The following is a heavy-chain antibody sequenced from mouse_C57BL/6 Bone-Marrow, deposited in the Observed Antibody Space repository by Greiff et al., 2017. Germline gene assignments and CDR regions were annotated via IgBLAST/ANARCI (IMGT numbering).Heavy chain of an antibody. CDR2: IYPRSGNT. Sequence: QVHVKQSGAELARPGASVKLSCKASGYTFTSYGISWVKQRTGQGLEWIGEIYPRSGNTYYNEKFKGKATLTADKSSSTAYMELRSLTSEDSAVYFCASPKIYYDYDGFAYWGQGTLVTVSA. J-gene: IGHJ3*01. D-gene: IGHD2-4*01. CDR3: ASPKIYYDYDGFAY. V-gene: IGHV1-81*01. CDR1: GYTFTSYG.